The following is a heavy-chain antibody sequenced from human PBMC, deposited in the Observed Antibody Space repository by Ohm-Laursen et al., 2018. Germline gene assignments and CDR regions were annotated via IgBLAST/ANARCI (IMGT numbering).Heavy chain of an antibody. J-gene: IGHJ4*02. CDR2: IYSGGGT. D-gene: IGHD4-17*01. CDR3: ARSIKDYGDYG. CDR1: GFAFSAYN. V-gene: IGHV3-53*01. Sequence: GSLRLSCSASGFAFSAYNMYWVRQAPGKGLEWVSVIYSGGGTNYADSVKGRFTISRDNSKNTLYLQMNSLRAEDTAVYYCARSIKDYGDYGWGQGTLVTVSS.